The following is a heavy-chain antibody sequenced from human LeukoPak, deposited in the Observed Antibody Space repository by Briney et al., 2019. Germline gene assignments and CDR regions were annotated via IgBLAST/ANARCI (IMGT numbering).Heavy chain of an antibody. Sequence: PGGSLRLSCAASGFTFSSYAMSWVRQPPEKGLEWIGEINHSGSTNYNPSLKSRVTISVDTSKNQFSLKLSSVTAADTAVYYCARGRYYYDSSGYYYVYHFDYWGQGTLVTVSS. D-gene: IGHD3-22*01. CDR3: ARGRYYYDSSGYYYVYHFDY. CDR2: INHSGST. V-gene: IGHV4-34*01. CDR1: GFTFSSYA. J-gene: IGHJ4*02.